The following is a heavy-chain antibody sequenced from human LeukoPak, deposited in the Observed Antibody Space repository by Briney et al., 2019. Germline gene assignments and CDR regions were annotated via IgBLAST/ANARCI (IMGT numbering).Heavy chain of an antibody. CDR1: GGSITNFY. J-gene: IGHJ2*01. Sequence: SETLSLTCTVSGGSITNFYWSWIRQSPGKGLGWIGYTYYNGDTNYNPSLWSRVTISVDASKNEFYLRLTSVTAADTAVYYCATSRWYFDVWGRGTLVTVPS. CDR2: TYYNGDT. V-gene: IGHV4-59*08. CDR3: ATSRWYFDV.